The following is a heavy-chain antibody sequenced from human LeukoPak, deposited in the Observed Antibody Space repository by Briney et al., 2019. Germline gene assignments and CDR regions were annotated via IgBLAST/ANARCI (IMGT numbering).Heavy chain of an antibody. CDR2: IRSKAYGGTT. CDR1: GFTFGDYA. V-gene: IGHV3-49*03. J-gene: IGHJ6*03. CDR3: ALDTGGNYYYYYMDV. Sequence: GGSLRLSCTASGFTFGDYAMSWFRQAPGKGLEWVGFIRSKAYGGTTEYAASVKGRFTISRDDSKSIAYLQMNSLKTEDTAVYYCALDTGGNYYYYYMDVWGKGTTVTVSS. D-gene: IGHD3-16*01.